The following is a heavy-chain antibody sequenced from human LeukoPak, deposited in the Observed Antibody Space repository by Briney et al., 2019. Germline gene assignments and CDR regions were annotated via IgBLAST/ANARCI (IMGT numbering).Heavy chain of an antibody. J-gene: IGHJ5*02. D-gene: IGHD3-10*01. CDR1: GFTFRNLW. Sequence: GGSLRLSCAASGFTFRNLWMHWVRQAPGKGLVWVSRVNSDGSSTSYADSVKGRFTISRDNAKNTLYLQMNSLRAEDTAVYYCARDYGNGYNWFDPWGQGTLATVSS. CDR2: VNSDGSST. V-gene: IGHV3-74*01. CDR3: ARDYGNGYNWFDP.